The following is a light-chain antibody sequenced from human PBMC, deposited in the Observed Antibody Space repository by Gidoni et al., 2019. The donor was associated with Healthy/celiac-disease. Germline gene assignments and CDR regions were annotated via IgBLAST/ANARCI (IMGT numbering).Light chain of an antibody. CDR2: GKN. Sequence: SSELTQDPAVSVALGQTVRITCQGDSLRSYYASWYQQKPGQAPLLVIYGKNNRPSGIPDRFSGSSSGNTASLTITGAQAEDEADYYCNSRDSSGNHLEFGGGTKLTVL. CDR3: NSRDSSGNHLE. V-gene: IGLV3-19*01. CDR1: SLRSYY. J-gene: IGLJ2*01.